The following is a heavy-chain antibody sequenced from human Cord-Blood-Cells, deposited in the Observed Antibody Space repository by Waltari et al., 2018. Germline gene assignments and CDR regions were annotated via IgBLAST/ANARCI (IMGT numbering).Heavy chain of an antibody. Sequence: QVQLQQWGAGLLKPSETLSLTCAVYGGSFSGYYWSWIRQPPGKGLEWIGEINHSGSTNYNPSLKSRVTRSVDTSKNQFSLKLSSVTAADTAVYYCARGPYCSSTNCYNAVDIWGQGTMVTVSS. CDR3: ARGPYCSSTNCYNAVDI. D-gene: IGHD2-2*02. CDR2: INHSGST. V-gene: IGHV4-34*01. CDR1: GGSFSGYY. J-gene: IGHJ3*02.